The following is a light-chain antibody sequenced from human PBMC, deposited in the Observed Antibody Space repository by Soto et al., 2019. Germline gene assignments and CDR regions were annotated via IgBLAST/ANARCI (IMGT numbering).Light chain of an antibody. V-gene: IGKV1-39*01. J-gene: IGKJ2*01. CDR2: TTS. CDR3: QQSYSIPYT. Sequence: DIQMTQSPSSLSASVGDRVTITCRASQSISNYLNWYQQKPGKVPNLLIYTTSSLQTGVSSRFSGSGSGTDFTLTISSLQLEDFATYYCQQSYSIPYTFGQGTKLEIK. CDR1: QSISNY.